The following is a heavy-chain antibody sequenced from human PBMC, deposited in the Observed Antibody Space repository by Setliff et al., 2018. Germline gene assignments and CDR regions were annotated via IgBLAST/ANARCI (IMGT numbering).Heavy chain of an antibody. CDR3: ARVRKGYSGYDFGDY. CDR1: GGSISSHY. Sequence: PSETLSLTCTVSGGSISSHYWSWIRQPPGKGLEWIGSIYYSGSTNYNPSLKSRVTISLDTSRNQFSLKPRSVTAADTAVYYCARVRKGYSGYDFGDYWGQGTLVTVSS. D-gene: IGHD5-12*01. CDR2: IYYSGST. V-gene: IGHV4-59*11. J-gene: IGHJ4*02.